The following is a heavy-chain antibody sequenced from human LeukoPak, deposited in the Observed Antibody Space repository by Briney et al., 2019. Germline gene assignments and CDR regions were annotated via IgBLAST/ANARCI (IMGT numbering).Heavy chain of an antibody. CDR2: ISYDGSNK. CDR3: ARGSGVQRCSGGSCYSSWFDP. CDR1: GFTFSSYA. J-gene: IGHJ5*02. D-gene: IGHD2-15*01. Sequence: PGRSLRLSCAASGFTFSSYAMHWVRQAPGKGLEWVAVISYDGSNKYYADPVKGRFTISRDNSKNTLYLQMNSLRAEDTAVYYCARGSGVQRCSGGSCYSSWFDPWGQGTLVTVSS. V-gene: IGHV3-30-3*01.